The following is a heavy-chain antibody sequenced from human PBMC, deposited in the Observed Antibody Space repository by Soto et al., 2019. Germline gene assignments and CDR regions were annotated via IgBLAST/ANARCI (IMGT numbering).Heavy chain of an antibody. V-gene: IGHV3-30-3*01. Sequence: GGSLRLSCAASGFTFSSYAMHWVRQAPGRGLEWVAVISYDGSNKYYADSVKGRFTISRDNSKNTLYLQMNSLRAEDTAVYYCARDSGLDYWGQGTLVTVSS. CDR2: ISYDGSNK. J-gene: IGHJ4*02. D-gene: IGHD6-25*01. CDR3: ARDSGLDY. CDR1: GFTFSSYA.